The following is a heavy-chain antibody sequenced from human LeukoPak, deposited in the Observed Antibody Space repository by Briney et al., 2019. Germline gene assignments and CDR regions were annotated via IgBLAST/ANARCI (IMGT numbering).Heavy chain of an antibody. CDR3: ARDNRDGNNLDY. CDR2: ISSSGSII. Sequence: GGSLRLSCAASGFTFSDHYMSWIRQAPGKGLGWVSYISSSGSIIYYADSVKGRFTISRDNAKNSLYLQMNTLRAEDTAVYYCARDNRDGNNLDYWGQGTLVTVSS. CDR1: GFTFSDHY. D-gene: IGHD5-24*01. V-gene: IGHV3-11*01. J-gene: IGHJ4*02.